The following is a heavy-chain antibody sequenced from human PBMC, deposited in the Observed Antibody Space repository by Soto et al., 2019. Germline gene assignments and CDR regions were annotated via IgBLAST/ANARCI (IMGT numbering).Heavy chain of an antibody. CDR2: ISGGGDGT. CDR1: GFTFSSYA. J-gene: IGHJ3*02. V-gene: IGHV3-23*01. Sequence: EVQLLESGGGLVQPGGSLRLSCAASGFTFSSYAMSWVRQAPGKGLEWVSTISGGGDGTYYADSVKGRFTISRDNSRNTVNLQMNSPRAEATAVYYGAKKVLGSLTTYCSGGDCHDALASWGQGTMVTVSS. D-gene: IGHD2-15*01. CDR3: AKKVLGSLTTYCSGGDCHDALAS.